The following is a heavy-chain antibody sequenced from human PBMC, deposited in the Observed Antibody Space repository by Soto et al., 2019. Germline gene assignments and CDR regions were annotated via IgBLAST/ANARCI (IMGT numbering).Heavy chain of an antibody. V-gene: IGHV1-8*01. D-gene: IGHD5-12*01. J-gene: IGHJ4*02. CDR1: GYTFTSYD. CDR3: ASGHIVATTLDY. CDR2: MNPNSGNT. Sequence: ASVRVSCKASGYTFTSYDINWVRQATGQGLEWMGWMNPNSGNTGYAQKFQGRVTMTRNTSISTAYMELSSLRSEDTAVYYCASGHIVATTLDYWGQGTLVTVSS.